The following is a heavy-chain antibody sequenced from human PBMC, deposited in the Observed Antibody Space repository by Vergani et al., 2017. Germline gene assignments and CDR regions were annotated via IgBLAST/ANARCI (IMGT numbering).Heavy chain of an antibody. D-gene: IGHD2-8*01. CDR3: ARGFVRELMGLDY. CDR2: INPNSGVT. J-gene: IGHJ4*02. CDR1: GYTFTSYY. Sequence: QVQLVQSGAEVKKPGASVKVSCKASGYTFTSYYIHWVRQAPGQGLEWMGWINPNSGVTNYAPKFRDWVTIRRDTSLSTTYMELSGLTSDDTAVYFCARGFVRELMGLDYWGQGTLVTVSS. V-gene: IGHV1-2*04.